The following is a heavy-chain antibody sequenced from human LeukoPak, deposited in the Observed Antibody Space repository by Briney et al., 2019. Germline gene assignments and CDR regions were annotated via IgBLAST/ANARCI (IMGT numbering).Heavy chain of an antibody. CDR1: GYTFTYRY. V-gene: IGHV1-45*02. Sequence: SVKVSCKASGYTFTYRYLHRVRQAPGQALEWRGWITPFNGNSNYAQKFQDRDNITRDRSMSTAYMELSSLRSEDTAMYYCAIQEYCSGGSCYFVFDYWGQGTLVTVSS. CDR3: AIQEYCSGGSCYFVFDY. CDR2: ITPFNGNS. D-gene: IGHD2-15*01. J-gene: IGHJ4*02.